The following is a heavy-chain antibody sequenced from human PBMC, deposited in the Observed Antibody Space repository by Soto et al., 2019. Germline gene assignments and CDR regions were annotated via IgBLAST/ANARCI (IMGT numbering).Heavy chain of an antibody. D-gene: IGHD3-10*01. Sequence: ASVKVSCKASGCTFSSYAISWVRQAPGQGLEWMGGIIPIFGTANYAQKFQGRVPITADESTSTAYMELSSLRSEDTAVYYCASSRGLSVNWFDPRGQGTLVTVSS. CDR2: IIPIFGTA. V-gene: IGHV1-69*13. CDR3: ASSRGLSVNWFDP. J-gene: IGHJ5*02. CDR1: GCTFSSYA.